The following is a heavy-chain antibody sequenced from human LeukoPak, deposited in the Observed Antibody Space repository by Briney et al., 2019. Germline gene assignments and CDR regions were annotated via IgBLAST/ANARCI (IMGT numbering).Heavy chain of an antibody. D-gene: IGHD2-15*01. CDR3: ARGRGGYYYDY. CDR2: INSDGTST. V-gene: IGHV3-74*01. Sequence: GGSLRLSCAASGFSFSSYGMHWVRQAPGKGLVWVSRINSDGTSTSYADSVKGRFTTSRDNAKNTLYLQMNSLRAEDTAVYSCARGRGGYYYDYWGQGTVVTVSS. J-gene: IGHJ4*02. CDR1: GFSFSSYG.